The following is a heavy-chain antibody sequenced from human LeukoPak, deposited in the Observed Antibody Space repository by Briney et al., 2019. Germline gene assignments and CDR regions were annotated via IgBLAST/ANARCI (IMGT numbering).Heavy chain of an antibody. CDR2: IKSDGSKT. CDR1: GFTFSSYW. V-gene: IGHV3-74*01. Sequence: GGSLRLSCAASGFTFSSYWMHWVRQAPGKGLVWVSRIKSDGSKTSYADSVKGRFTISRDNAKNTLYLQMNSLRAEDTAVYYCAREGRILAGLDAFDIWGQGTMVTVSS. CDR3: AREGRILAGLDAFDI. D-gene: IGHD3-9*01. J-gene: IGHJ3*02.